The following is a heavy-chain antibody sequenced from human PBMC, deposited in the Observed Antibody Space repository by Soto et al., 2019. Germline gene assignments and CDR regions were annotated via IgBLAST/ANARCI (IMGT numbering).Heavy chain of an antibody. CDR3: ARDLGYYDSRGYFDY. Sequence: PVRSLRLSCAASGFTFSDYYMSCIRQAPGKGLEWVSYISSSGSIIYYADSVKGRFTISRDNAKNSLYLQMNGLRAEDTAVYYCARDLGYYDSRGYFDYWGQGTLVNVSS. D-gene: IGHD3-22*01. J-gene: IGHJ4*02. CDR1: GFTFSDYY. CDR2: ISSSGSII. V-gene: IGHV3-11*01.